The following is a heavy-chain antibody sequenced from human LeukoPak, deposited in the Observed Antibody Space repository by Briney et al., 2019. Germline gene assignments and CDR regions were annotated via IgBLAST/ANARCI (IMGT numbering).Heavy chain of an antibody. Sequence: SETLSLTCTVSGGSISSGSYYWSWIRQPAGKGLEWIGRIYTSGSTNYNPSLKSRVTISVDTSKNQFSLKLSSVTAADTAVYYCARVNRRYGAFDPWGQGTLVTVSS. D-gene: IGHD1-14*01. CDR3: ARVNRRYGAFDP. CDR1: GGSISSGSYY. V-gene: IGHV4-61*02. CDR2: IYTSGST. J-gene: IGHJ5*02.